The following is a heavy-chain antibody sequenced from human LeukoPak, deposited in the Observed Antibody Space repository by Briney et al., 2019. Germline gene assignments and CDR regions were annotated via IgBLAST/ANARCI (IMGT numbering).Heavy chain of an antibody. CDR2: IKYDGSEK. CDR3: AFNNNFKY. V-gene: IGHV3-7*01. Sequence: GGSLRLSCIASGLSFSGQWMNWVRQSPGQGLEWVANIKYDGSEKYYVDSVKGRFTISREDAKNSLSLQMDSVRPEDTAVYYCAFNNNFKYWGQGTLVIVSS. CDR1: GLSFSGQW. D-gene: IGHD1/OR15-1a*01. J-gene: IGHJ4*02.